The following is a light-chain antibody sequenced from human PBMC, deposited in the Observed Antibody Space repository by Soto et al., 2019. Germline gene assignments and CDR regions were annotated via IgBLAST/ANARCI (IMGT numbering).Light chain of an antibody. CDR1: KSVSSSH. CDR3: QQYCSSPLT. J-gene: IGKJ5*01. V-gene: IGKV3-20*01. Sequence: EIVLTQSPGTLSLSPGARATLSCRASKSVSSSHLAWYQQKPGQAPRLLIYGASSRATGIPDRFSGSGFEIDFTLTISSLGREDLAGYYCQQYCSSPLTFGQGIRLESK. CDR2: GAS.